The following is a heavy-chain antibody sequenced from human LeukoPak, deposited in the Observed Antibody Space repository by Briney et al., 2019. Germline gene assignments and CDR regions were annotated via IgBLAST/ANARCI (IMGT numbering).Heavy chain of an antibody. Sequence: PGGSLRLSCAASGFTFSSYAMSWVRQAPGKGLQWISNISGSGGGTYYADSVKGRFTISRDDSKNTLFLQMNSLRADDTAVYYCAKSGLNRFDYWGQGTLVTVSS. CDR3: AKSGLNRFDY. CDR2: ISGSGGGT. CDR1: GFTFSSYA. J-gene: IGHJ4*02. D-gene: IGHD2-15*01. V-gene: IGHV3-23*01.